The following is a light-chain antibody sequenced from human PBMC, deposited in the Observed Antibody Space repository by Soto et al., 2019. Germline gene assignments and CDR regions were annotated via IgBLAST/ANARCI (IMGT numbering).Light chain of an antibody. Sequence: QSALTQPASVSGSPGQSITISCTGTSSDVGGYNYVSWYQQHPGKAPKLMIYDVSNRPSGVSNRFSGSKSGNTASLTISGPQAEDEADYYFSSYTSSSPVVFGGGTNLPVL. J-gene: IGLJ2*01. CDR1: SSDVGGYNY. V-gene: IGLV2-14*01. CDR3: SSYTSSSPVV. CDR2: DVS.